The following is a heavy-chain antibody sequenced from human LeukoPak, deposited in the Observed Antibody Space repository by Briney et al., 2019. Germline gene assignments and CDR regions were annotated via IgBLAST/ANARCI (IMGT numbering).Heavy chain of an antibody. CDR2: IYSGDNT. V-gene: IGHV3-53*05. Sequence: PGGSLRLSCAASGFTVSNNYMSWVRQAPGKGLEWVSVIYSGDNTYYADSVKGRFTISRDNSKNTVYLQMNSLRAEDTAVYYCVRSYYDSRGYFQSRFDPWGQGTLVTVSS. D-gene: IGHD3-22*01. J-gene: IGHJ5*02. CDR3: VRSYYDSRGYFQSRFDP. CDR1: GFTVSNNY.